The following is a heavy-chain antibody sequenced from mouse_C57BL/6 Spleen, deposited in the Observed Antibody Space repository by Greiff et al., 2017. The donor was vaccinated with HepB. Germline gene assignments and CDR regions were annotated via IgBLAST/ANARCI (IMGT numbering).Heavy chain of an antibody. J-gene: IGHJ3*01. CDR3: ARSGIRDYGSSWFAY. Sequence: VKLVESGPELVKPGASVKISCKASGYAFRSSWMNWVKQRPGKGLEWIGRIYPGDGETNYNGKFKGKATLTADNSSSTAYMQISSLTSEDSAVYFCARSGIRDYGSSWFAYWGQGTLVTVSA. D-gene: IGHD1-1*01. CDR2: IYPGDGET. CDR1: GYAFRSSW. V-gene: IGHV1-82*01.